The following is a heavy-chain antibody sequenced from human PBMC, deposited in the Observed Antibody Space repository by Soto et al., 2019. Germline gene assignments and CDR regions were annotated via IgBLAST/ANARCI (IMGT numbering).Heavy chain of an antibody. V-gene: IGHV3-33*01. CDR1: GFIFSNHG. CDR2: IWSDGSNK. D-gene: IGHD1-20*01. CDR3: AREVPVSGTNAVDV. J-gene: IGHJ3*01. Sequence: QVQLVESGGGVVQPGRSLRLSCAASGFIFSNHGMHWVRQAPGKGLEWVAVIWSDGSNKDYADSVKGRFTITRDNSKDTLSLQMDSLRAEDTAVYYFAREVPVSGTNAVDVWGEGTM.